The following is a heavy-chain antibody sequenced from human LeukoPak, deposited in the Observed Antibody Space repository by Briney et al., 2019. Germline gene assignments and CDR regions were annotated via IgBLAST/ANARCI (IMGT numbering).Heavy chain of an antibody. Sequence: GGSPRLSCSASGFTFSNFAVSWVRQAPGKGLEWVLTISGSGTNTYYSGSVKGRFTISRDNSKNTLYLQMKSLRAEDTAVYYCAKDVLAAAGYYFDYWGQGTLVTVSS. D-gene: IGHD6-13*01. J-gene: IGHJ4*02. CDR3: AKDVLAAAGYYFDY. V-gene: IGHV3-23*01. CDR1: GFTFSNFA. CDR2: ISGSGTNT.